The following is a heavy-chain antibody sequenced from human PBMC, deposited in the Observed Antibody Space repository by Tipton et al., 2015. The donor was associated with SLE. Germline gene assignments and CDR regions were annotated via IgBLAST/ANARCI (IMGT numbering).Heavy chain of an antibody. CDR3: ARGYDFWSGYSY. D-gene: IGHD3-3*01. Sequence: TLSLTCTVSGGSISSYYWSCIRQPPGKGLEWIGYIYYSGSTNYNPSIKSRVTISVDTSKNQFSLKLSSVTAADTAVYYCARGYDFWSGYSYWGQGTLVTVSS. CDR1: GGSISSYY. J-gene: IGHJ4*02. CDR2: IYYSGST. V-gene: IGHV4-59*01.